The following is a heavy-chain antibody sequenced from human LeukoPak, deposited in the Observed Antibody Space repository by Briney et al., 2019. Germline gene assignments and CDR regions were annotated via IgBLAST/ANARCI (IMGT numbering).Heavy chain of an antibody. V-gene: IGHV1-2*02. D-gene: IGHD3-16*01. CDR3: TRAYEYGWFDP. CDR2: INPKTGGT. Sequence: ASVKVSCKASGYTFSDYFMLWVRQAPGQGLEWMGWINPKTGGTTYAQKFQGRVTMTRDMSITTAYMDLSRLRSDDTAVYYCTRAYEYGWFDPWGQGSLVIVSS. CDR1: GYTFSDYF. J-gene: IGHJ5*02.